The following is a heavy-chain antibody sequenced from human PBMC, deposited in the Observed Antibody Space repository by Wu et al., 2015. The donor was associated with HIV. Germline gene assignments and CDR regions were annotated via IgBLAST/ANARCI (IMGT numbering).Heavy chain of an antibody. V-gene: IGHV1-45*02. Sequence: QMQLVQSGAEVKKTGSSVKVFCKASGYTFTYRFLHWVRQAPGQALEWMGCITPFNGNTNYAQRFQDRVTIARNGSVTSLYMELNSLTSEDTAIYYCARSSLGGIAHDAFDIWGPGTMITVS. D-gene: IGHD2-15*01. CDR1: GYTFTYRF. CDR2: ITPFNGNT. J-gene: IGHJ3*02. CDR3: ARSSLGGIAHDAFDI.